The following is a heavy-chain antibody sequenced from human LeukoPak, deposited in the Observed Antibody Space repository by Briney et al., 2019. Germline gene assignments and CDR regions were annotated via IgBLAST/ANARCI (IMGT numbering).Heavy chain of an antibody. V-gene: IGHV4-34*01. CDR1: GGSFSGYY. Sequence: SETLSLTCAVYGGSFSGYYWSWIRRPPGKGLEWIGEINHSGSTNYNPSLKSRVTISVDTSKNQFSLKLSSVTAADTAVYYCARGRYDSALDYWGQGTLVTVSS. D-gene: IGHD3-10*01. CDR2: INHSGST. CDR3: ARGRYDSALDY. J-gene: IGHJ4*02.